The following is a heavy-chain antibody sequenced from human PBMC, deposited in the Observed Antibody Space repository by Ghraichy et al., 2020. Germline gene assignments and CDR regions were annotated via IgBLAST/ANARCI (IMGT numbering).Heavy chain of an antibody. CDR2: IRSKAYGGTT. Sequence: GSLRLTCTASGFTFGDYAMSWFRQAPGKGLEWVGFIRSKAYGGTTEYAASVKGRFTISRDDSKSIAYLQMNSLKTEDTAVYYCTSNRYYGDPDWFDPWGQGTLVTVSS. CDR3: TSNRYYGDPDWFDP. CDR1: GFTFGDYA. J-gene: IGHJ5*02. V-gene: IGHV3-49*03. D-gene: IGHD4-17*01.